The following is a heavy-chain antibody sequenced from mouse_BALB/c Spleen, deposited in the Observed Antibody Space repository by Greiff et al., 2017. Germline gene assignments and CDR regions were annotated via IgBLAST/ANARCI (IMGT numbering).Heavy chain of an antibody. D-gene: IGHD2-1*01. J-gene: IGHJ3*01. CDR2: ISPGNGDI. CDR3: TPHYGNYDWFAY. CDR1: GYTFTDHA. V-gene: IGHV1S53*02. Sequence: VQLQESDAELVKPGASVKISCKASGYTFTDHAIHWVKQKPEQGLEWIGYISPGNGDIKYNEKFKGKATLTADKSSSTAYMQLNSLTSEDSAVYFCTPHYGNYDWFAYWGQGTLVTVSA.